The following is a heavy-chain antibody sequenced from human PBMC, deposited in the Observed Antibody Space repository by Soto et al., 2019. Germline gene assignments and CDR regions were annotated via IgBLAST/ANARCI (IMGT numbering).Heavy chain of an antibody. CDR3: ARGTTVETGSY. CDR2: ISAYNGNT. J-gene: IGHJ4*02. Sequence: QVQLVQSGAEVKKPGASVKVSCKASGYTFTSYGISWVRQAPGQGLEWMGWISAYNGNTNYAQKLQGRVTMTTDTSTITAYMALRSLRSADTAAYYWARGTTVETGSYWGQGTLVTVSS. V-gene: IGHV1-18*01. D-gene: IGHD4-17*01. CDR1: GYTFTSYG.